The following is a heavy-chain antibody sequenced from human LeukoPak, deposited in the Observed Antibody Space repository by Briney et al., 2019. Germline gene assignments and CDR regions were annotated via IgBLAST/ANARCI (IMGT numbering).Heavy chain of an antibody. D-gene: IGHD2-2*01. CDR1: GFTFSDYY. Sequence: GGSLRLSCAASGFTFSDYYMSWIRQAPGKGLEWVSYISSTGSTIYYADSVKGRFTISRDNAKNSLYLQMNSLRAEDTAVYYCANLIVVVPAAEIGEDYWGQGTLVTVSS. J-gene: IGHJ4*02. CDR3: ANLIVVVPAAEIGEDY. CDR2: ISSTGSTI. V-gene: IGHV3-11*01.